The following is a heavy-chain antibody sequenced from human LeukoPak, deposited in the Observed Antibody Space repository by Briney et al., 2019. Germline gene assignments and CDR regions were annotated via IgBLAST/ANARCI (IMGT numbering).Heavy chain of an antibody. V-gene: IGHV3-30*02. CDR2: IRYDGSNK. D-gene: IGHD2-2*01. Sequence: PGGSLRLSCAASGFTFSSYGMHWVRQAPGKGLEWVAFIRYDGSNKYYADSVKGRFTISRDNSKNTLYLQMNSLRAEDTAVYYCARDVGVVVPAAISNAFDIWGQGTMVTVSS. CDR3: ARDVGVVVPAAISNAFDI. CDR1: GFTFSSYG. J-gene: IGHJ3*02.